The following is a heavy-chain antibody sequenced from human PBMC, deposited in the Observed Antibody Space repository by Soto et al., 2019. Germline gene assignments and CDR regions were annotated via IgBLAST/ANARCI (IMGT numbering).Heavy chain of an antibody. V-gene: IGHV4-59*02. J-gene: IGHJ3*01. CDR1: GRSVRSHF. CDR3: ASVGWAYDILTRYYV. D-gene: IGHD3-9*01. CDR2: SYYSGST. Sequence: SETLSLTCTVSGRSVRSHFLGGIRQPPGKGLEWIGYSYYSGSTKYNPSLKSRDTNSVDTSKHQFSLKLSSVTAADTAVYYCASVGWAYDILTRYYVWGQGTMVTVSS.